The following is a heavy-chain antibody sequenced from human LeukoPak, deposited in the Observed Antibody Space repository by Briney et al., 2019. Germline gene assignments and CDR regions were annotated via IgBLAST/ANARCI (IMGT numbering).Heavy chain of an antibody. V-gene: IGHV3-30*18. CDR1: GFTFSSYG. D-gene: IGHD3-9*01. J-gene: IGHJ4*02. CDR2: ISYDGSNK. CDR3: AKGSSYYDILTGYYGFDY. Sequence: GRSLRLSCAASGFTFSSYGMHWVRQAPGKGLEWVAVISYDGSNKYYADSAKGRFTISRDNSKNTLYLQMNSLRAEGTAVYYCAKGSSYYDILTGYYGFDYWGQGTLVTVSS.